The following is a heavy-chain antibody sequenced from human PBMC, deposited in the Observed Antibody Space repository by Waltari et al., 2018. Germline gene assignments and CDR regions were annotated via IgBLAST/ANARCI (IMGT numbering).Heavy chain of an antibody. V-gene: IGHV3-7*01. J-gene: IGHJ4*02. CDR2: IKGDGSQK. CDR1: GFTFSTYW. D-gene: IGHD4-4*01. CDR3: ARDPHYSNFDY. Sequence: EPHLVESGGGLVKPGGSLRLSCAASGFTFSTYWMTWVRQAPGKGLEWLANIKGDGSQKNYVDSVKGRFTISRDTANNSLYLQMNSLRAEDTAVYYCARDPHYSNFDYWGQGTLVTVSS.